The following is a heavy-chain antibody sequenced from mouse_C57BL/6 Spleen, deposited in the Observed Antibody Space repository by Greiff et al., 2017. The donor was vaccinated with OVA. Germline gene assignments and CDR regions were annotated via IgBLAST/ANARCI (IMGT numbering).Heavy chain of an antibody. CDR1: GYTFTDYE. Sequence: VQGVESGAELVRPGASVTLSCKASGYTFTDYEMHWVKQTPVHGLEWIGAIDPETGGTAYNQKFKGKAILTADKSSSTAYMELRSLTSEDSAVYYCTRGNRGFAYWGQGTLVTVSA. CDR3: TRGNRGFAY. J-gene: IGHJ3*01. V-gene: IGHV1-15*01. CDR2: IDPETGGT.